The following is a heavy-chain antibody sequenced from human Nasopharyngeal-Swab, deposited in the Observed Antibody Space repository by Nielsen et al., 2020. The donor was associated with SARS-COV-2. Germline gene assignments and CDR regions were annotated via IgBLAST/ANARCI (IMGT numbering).Heavy chain of an antibody. Sequence: GESLKISCAASGFTFSDYYMSWFRQTPGKGLEWVSYISGRPSRASNYYPNYADSVRGRFTIYRDNAKNSLYLEMNNLRAEDMAVYYCARPDCGGDCFSPSYFDSWGQGTLVTVSS. CDR2: ISGRPSRASNYYP. D-gene: IGHD2-21*02. CDR1: GFTFSDYY. CDR3: ARPDCGGDCFSPSYFDS. V-gene: IGHV3-11*06. J-gene: IGHJ4*02.